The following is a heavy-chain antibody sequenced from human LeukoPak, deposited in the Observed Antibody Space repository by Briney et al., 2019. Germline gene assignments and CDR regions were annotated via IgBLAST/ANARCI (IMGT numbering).Heavy chain of an antibody. CDR3: AKVGGDWSGYYYYGLDV. Sequence: QPGGSLRLSCTASGFAVSSFAMSWVRQAPGKGLEWVSAISGSADDTYYADSVKGRFTISRDNSKNTPYLQMNSLRAEDTAIYYCAKVGGDWSGYYYYGLDVWGQGTTVTVSS. CDR2: ISGSADDT. V-gene: IGHV3-23*01. J-gene: IGHJ6*02. D-gene: IGHD1-26*01. CDR1: GFAVSSFA.